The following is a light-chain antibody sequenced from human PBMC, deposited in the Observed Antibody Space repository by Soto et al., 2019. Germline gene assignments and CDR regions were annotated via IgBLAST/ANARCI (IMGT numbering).Light chain of an antibody. V-gene: IGKV1-5*01. CDR1: QSISRW. Sequence: DIQMTQSPSTLSASVGDRVTITCRARQSISRWLAWYQQKPGKAPKLLIYDASILESGVPSRFTGSGSGTEFTLTISSLQPDDFATYYCHQYNSYRTFGQGTKVEIK. CDR3: HQYNSYRT. J-gene: IGKJ1*01. CDR2: DAS.